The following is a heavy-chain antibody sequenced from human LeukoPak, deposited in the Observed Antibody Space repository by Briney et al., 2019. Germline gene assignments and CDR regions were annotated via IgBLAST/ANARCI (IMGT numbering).Heavy chain of an antibody. D-gene: IGHD3-22*01. CDR3: ARPNIASYYDSRGYDAFDV. Sequence: GESLKISCKGSGYSFTSYWIGWLRQMPGKGLEWMGRIDPSDSYTNYSPSFQGQVTISADKSVSIAYLQWSSLKASDTAMYYCARPNIASYYDSRGYDAFDVWGQGTMVIVSS. CDR2: IDPSDSYT. J-gene: IGHJ3*01. V-gene: IGHV5-10-1*04. CDR1: GYSFTSYW.